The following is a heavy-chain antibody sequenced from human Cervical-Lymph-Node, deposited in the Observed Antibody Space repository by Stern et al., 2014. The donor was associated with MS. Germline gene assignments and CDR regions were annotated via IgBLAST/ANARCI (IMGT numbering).Heavy chain of an antibody. Sequence: MQLXXXGPEVKRPGESLKISCQASGYTFTSYWIGWVRQMPGKGLEWIAIIFPGGSDIRYSPSFQDQVTISADKSSRPAYLQWXXLXXXXXAIYYXAXXXXXXXWG. CDR1: GYTFTSYW. V-gene: IGHV5-51*01. CDR2: IFPGGSDI. CDR3: AXXXXXXX. J-gene: IGHJ1*01. D-gene: IGHD3-10*01.